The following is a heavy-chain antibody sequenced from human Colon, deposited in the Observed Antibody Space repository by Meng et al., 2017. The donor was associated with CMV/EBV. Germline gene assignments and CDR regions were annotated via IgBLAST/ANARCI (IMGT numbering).Heavy chain of an antibody. CDR3: AHKSLPAAFFDY. CDR1: GFSLNTYEVG. Sequence: QITFKESGPTPVKPTQTLTLTCTFSGFSLNTYEVGVGWFRQPPGKAPEWLALIYWDDDKRYRSSLGNRLTLTHDASKNQVVLTMTDMDPVDTATYYCAHKSLPAAFFDYWSQGTLVTVSS. D-gene: IGHD2-2*01. J-gene: IGHJ4*02. V-gene: IGHV2-5*02. CDR2: IYWDDDK.